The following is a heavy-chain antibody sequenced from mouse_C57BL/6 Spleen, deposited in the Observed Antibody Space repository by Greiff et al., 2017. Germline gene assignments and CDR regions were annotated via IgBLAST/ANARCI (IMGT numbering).Heavy chain of an antibody. CDR2: ISSGSSTI. CDR1: GFTFSDYG. CDR3: ATGSNQAWFAY. V-gene: IGHV5-17*01. Sequence: EVKLVESGGGLVKPGGSLKLSCAASGFTFSDYGMHWVRQAPEKGLEWVAYISSGSSTIYYADTVKGRFTISRDNAKNTLFLQMTSLRSEDTAMYYCATGSNQAWFAYWGQGTLVTVSA. J-gene: IGHJ3*01. D-gene: IGHD2-5*01.